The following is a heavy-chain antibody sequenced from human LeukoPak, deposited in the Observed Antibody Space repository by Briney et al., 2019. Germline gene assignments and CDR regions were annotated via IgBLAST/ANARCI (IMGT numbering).Heavy chain of an antibody. CDR2: INHSGST. Sequence: SETLSLTCAVYGGSFSGYYWSWIRQPPGKGLEWIGEINHSGSTNYNPSLKSRVTISVDTSKNQFSLKLSSVTAADTAVYYCARGPRDFVRGPARKRENWFDPWGQGTLVTVSS. V-gene: IGHV4-34*01. CDR3: ARGPRDFVRGPARKRENWFDP. J-gene: IGHJ5*02. CDR1: GGSFSGYY. D-gene: IGHD3-16*01.